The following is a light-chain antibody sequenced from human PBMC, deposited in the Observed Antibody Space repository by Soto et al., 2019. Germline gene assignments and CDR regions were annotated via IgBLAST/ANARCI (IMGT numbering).Light chain of an antibody. CDR2: DVS. Sequence: QSALTQPASVSGSPGQSITISCTGTSSDVGGYNYVSWYQQHPGKAPKLMIYDVSNWPSGVYNRFSSSKSGNPASLTISGLQYEDEADYYCSSYTSSSTLNVVFGGGTKLTVL. CDR3: SSYTSSSTLNVV. CDR1: SSDVGGYNY. J-gene: IGLJ2*01. V-gene: IGLV2-14*01.